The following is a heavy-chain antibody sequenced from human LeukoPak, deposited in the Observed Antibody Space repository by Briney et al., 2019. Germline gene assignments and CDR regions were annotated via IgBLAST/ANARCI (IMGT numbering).Heavy chain of an antibody. Sequence: SATLSLTCAVYGGCFKGFYCSLIRQSPGNCLEWLGEGNHNGGTKYNPSLMSRVTISADSSRNQFSLKLSSVTAADTAIYYCAKNGQSGFSFDPWAKEPWSPSPQ. V-gene: IGHV4-34*01. D-gene: IGHD1-26*01. CDR3: AKNGQSGFSFDP. J-gene: IGHJ5*01. CDR1: GGCFKGFY. CDR2: GNHNGGT.